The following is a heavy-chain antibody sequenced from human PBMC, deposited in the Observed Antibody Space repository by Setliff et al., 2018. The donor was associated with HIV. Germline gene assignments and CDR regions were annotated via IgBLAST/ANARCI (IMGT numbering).Heavy chain of an antibody. Sequence: SETLSLTCIVSGDSISSSSYYWGWIRQPPGKGLEWIGYIYYSGSTYSNPSLESRVSISIETSKNQFSISTAYMELSSLRSDDTAVYYCARKRSEGDSDGFDIWGQGTMVTVSS. V-gene: IGHV4-39*07. CDR2: IYYSGST. J-gene: IGHJ3*02. D-gene: IGHD2-21*02. CDR1: GDSISSSSYY. CDR3: ARKRSEGDSDGFDI.